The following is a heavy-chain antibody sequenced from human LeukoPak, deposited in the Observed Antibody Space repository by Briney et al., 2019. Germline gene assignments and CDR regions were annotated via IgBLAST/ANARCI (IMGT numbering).Heavy chain of an antibody. CDR3: AKNYYDSQIPVYFDY. J-gene: IGHJ4*02. CDR1: GFTFSSYE. V-gene: IGHV3-48*03. CDR2: ISSSGSTI. Sequence: HPGGSLRLSCAASGFTFSSYEMNWVRQAPGKGLEWVSYISSSGSTIYYADSVKGRFTISRDNSKNTLYLQMNSLRAEDTAVYYCAKNYYDSQIPVYFDYWGQGTLVTVSS. D-gene: IGHD3-22*01.